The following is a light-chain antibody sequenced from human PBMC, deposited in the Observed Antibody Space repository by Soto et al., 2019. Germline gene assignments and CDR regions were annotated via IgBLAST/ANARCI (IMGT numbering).Light chain of an antibody. J-gene: IGLJ3*02. CDR1: NRDVGSYNL. V-gene: IGLV2-14*01. CDR3: SSYTTTSTLV. Sequence: QSVLTQPASVSGSPGQSITIACTGTNRDVGSYNLVSWYQQRPGEAPKLIISEVRNRPSGISYRFTGSKSGNTASLTISGLQAEHEADYYFSSYTTTSTLVFGGGTKLTVL. CDR2: EVR.